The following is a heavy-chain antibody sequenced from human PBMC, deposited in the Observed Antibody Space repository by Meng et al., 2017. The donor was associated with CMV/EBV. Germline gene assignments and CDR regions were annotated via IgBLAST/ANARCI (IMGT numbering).Heavy chain of an antibody. CDR1: GGSISSSSYY. CDR2: IFYSGST. CDR3: ARLAAAGLATLDY. V-gene: IGHV4-39*01. D-gene: IGHD6-13*01. Sequence: SETLSLTCTVSGGSISSSSYYWGWIRQPPGKGLEWTGSIFYSGSTYYNPSLKSRVTISVDTSKNQFSLKLSSVTAADTAVYYCARLAAAGLATLDYWGQGTLVTVSS. J-gene: IGHJ4*02.